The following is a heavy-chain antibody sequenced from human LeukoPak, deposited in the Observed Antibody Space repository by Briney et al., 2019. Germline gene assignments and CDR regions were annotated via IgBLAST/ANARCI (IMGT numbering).Heavy chain of an antibody. Sequence: GESLKISCKGSGYSFTSYWIGWVRQMPGKGLEWMGIIYPGDSDTRYSPSFQGQVTISADKSISTAYLQWSSLKASDTAMYYCARAYGSGSYATKPQNYYFDYWGQGTLVTVSS. CDR1: GYSFTSYW. CDR3: ARAYGSGSYATKPQNYYFDY. J-gene: IGHJ4*02. CDR2: IYPGDSDT. D-gene: IGHD3-10*01. V-gene: IGHV5-51*01.